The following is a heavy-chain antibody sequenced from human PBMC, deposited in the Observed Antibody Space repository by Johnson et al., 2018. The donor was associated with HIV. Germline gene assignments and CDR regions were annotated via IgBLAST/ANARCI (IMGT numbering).Heavy chain of an antibody. V-gene: IGHV3-20*04. CDR1: GFTFHDYA. J-gene: IGHJ3*02. CDR3: ASSSSSWTSDPDDAFDI. CDR2: INWNGAIT. Sequence: MLLVESGGGVVRPGGSLRLSCAASGFTFHDYAMSWVRQAPGKGLEWVSGINWNGAITGYAGSVKGRFIISRDNAKNSLYLQMNTLRAEDTALYYCASSSSSWTSDPDDAFDIWGQGTMVTVSS. D-gene: IGHD6-13*01.